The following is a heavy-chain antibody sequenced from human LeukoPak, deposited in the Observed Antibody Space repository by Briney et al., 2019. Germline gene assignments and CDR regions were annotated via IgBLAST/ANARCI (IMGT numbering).Heavy chain of an antibody. D-gene: IGHD3-22*01. V-gene: IGHV4-61*02. CDR1: GGSISSGSYY. CDR2: IYTSGST. CDR3: ARHLYYDSSGYYYTNMFDP. Sequence: PSETLSLTCTVSGGSISSGSYYWRWIRQPAGKGLEWIGRIYTSGSTYYNPSLKSRVTISVDTPKNQFSLKLSSVTAADTAVYYCARHLYYDSSGYYYTNMFDPWGQGTLVTVSS. J-gene: IGHJ5*02.